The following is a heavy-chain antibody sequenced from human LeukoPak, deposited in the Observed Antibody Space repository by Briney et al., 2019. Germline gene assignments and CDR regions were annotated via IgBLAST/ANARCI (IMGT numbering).Heavy chain of an antibody. J-gene: IGHJ4*02. CDR3: AGQYFGFDY. Sequence: GRSLRLSCAASGFTFSTYGMHWVRQAPGKGLEWVAVIWNDGSNKYYADSVKGRFTISRDNSKSTLYLQMNSPRAEDTAVYYCAGQYFGFDYWGQGTLVTVSS. CDR2: IWNDGSNK. D-gene: IGHD2/OR15-2a*01. CDR1: GFTFSTYG. V-gene: IGHV3-33*01.